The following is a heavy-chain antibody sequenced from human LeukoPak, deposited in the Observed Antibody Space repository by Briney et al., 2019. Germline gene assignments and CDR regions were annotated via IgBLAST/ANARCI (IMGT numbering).Heavy chain of an antibody. Sequence: PGGSLRLSCAASGFTLRNYAMSWVRQAPGKGLEWVSCISSSSSYIYYADSVKGRFTISRDNAKNSLYLQMNSLRAEDTAVYYCARGTWDYYDSSGYFGYWGQGTLVTVSS. CDR2: ISSSSSYI. CDR1: GFTLRNYA. V-gene: IGHV3-21*01. D-gene: IGHD3-22*01. CDR3: ARGTWDYYDSSGYFGY. J-gene: IGHJ4*02.